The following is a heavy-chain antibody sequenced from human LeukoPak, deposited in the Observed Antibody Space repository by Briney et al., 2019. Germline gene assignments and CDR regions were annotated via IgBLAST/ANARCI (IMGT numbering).Heavy chain of an antibody. V-gene: IGHV3-23*01. CDR2: ISTSGDRT. D-gene: IGHD1-26*01. Sequence: GGSLRLSCAASGFTFSTYAMTWVRQALGKGLEWVSGISTSGDRTYYADSVKGRFTISRDNSKNTLYLQMNSLRAEDTAEYYCARSAVGTSCCTAVDYWGQGTLVTVSS. J-gene: IGHJ4*02. CDR3: ARSAVGTSCCTAVDY. CDR1: GFTFSTYA.